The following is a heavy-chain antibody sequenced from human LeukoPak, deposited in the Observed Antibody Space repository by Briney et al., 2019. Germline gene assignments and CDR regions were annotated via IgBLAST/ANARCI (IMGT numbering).Heavy chain of an antibody. CDR1: GFTFSSYA. CDR2: ISGSGGST. D-gene: IGHD6-19*01. J-gene: IGHJ4*02. Sequence: GGSLRLSCAASGFTFSSYAMSWVRQAPGMGLEWVSAISGSGGSTYYADSVKGRFTISRDNSKNTLYLQMNSLRAEDTAVYYCAKNSPKIIAVAGTLDYWGQGTLVTVSS. CDR3: AKNSPKIIAVAGTLDY. V-gene: IGHV3-23*01.